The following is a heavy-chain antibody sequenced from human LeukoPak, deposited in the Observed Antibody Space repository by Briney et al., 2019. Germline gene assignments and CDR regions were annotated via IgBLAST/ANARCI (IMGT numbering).Heavy chain of an antibody. V-gene: IGHV3-7*01. J-gene: IGHJ4*01. CDR3: LRENHVSGWSFAY. Sequence: GGSLRLSCSAPGFTFSSYGMNWVRQAPGKGLEWVANINQGGSEKYYVDSVKGRFTISRDNAKNSLYLEMNSLRAEDTAVYYCLRENHVSGWSFAYWGHGTLGTVSS. CDR2: INQGGSEK. CDR1: GFTFSSYG. D-gene: IGHD3-22*01.